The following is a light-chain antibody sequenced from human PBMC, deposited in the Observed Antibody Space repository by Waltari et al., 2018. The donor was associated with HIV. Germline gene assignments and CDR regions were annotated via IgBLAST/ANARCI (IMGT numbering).Light chain of an antibody. J-gene: IGKJ2*01. CDR3: QQSLGMPDT. Sequence: DIQMTQSPSSLSASVGDRVTITCRASQSISSYLNWYQQKPGKAPKLLIYSASSLQSGVPSRFSGSGSGTDFTLTISSLQPEDFATYYCQQSLGMPDTFGQGTRLEIK. V-gene: IGKV1-39*01. CDR2: SAS. CDR1: QSISSY.